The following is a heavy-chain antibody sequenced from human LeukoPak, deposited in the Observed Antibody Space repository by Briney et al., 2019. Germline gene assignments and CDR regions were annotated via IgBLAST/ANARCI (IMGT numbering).Heavy chain of an antibody. Sequence: SGTLSLTCGVSGGSISNTNWWTWFRQPPGKGLEWIGEVNLQGSTNYNPSLKSRVAISADKSENHISLKLTSVTAADTAVYYCAREGGPYRPLDYSGQGTLVTVAS. CDR2: VNLQGST. CDR3: AREGGPYRPLDY. CDR1: GGSISNTNW. V-gene: IGHV4-4*02. J-gene: IGHJ4*02.